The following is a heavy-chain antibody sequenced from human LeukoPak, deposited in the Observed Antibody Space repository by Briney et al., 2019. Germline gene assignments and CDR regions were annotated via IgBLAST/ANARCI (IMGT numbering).Heavy chain of an antibody. Sequence: SETLSLTCTVSGGSISSGGYYWSWIRQHPGKGLEWIGYIYYSGSTYYNPSLKSRVTISVDTSKNQFSLKLSSVTAADTAVYYCAREQQLVRGMDVWGKGTTVTVSS. D-gene: IGHD6-13*01. CDR3: AREQQLVRGMDV. CDR2: IYYSGST. CDR1: GGSISSGGYY. V-gene: IGHV4-31*03. J-gene: IGHJ6*03.